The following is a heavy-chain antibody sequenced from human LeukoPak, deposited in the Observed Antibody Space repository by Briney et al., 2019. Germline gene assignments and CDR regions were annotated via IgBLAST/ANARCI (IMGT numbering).Heavy chain of an antibody. V-gene: IGHV4-59*01. CDR3: ARQHGSGSYYDY. CDR1: GGSISSYY. D-gene: IGHD3-10*01. J-gene: IGHJ4*02. Sequence: SETLSLTCTVSGGSISSYYWSWIRQPPGKGLEWIGYIYYSGSTNYNPSLKSRVTISVDTSKNQFSLKLSSVTAADTAVYYCARQHGSGSYYDYWGQGTLVTVSS. CDR2: IYYSGST.